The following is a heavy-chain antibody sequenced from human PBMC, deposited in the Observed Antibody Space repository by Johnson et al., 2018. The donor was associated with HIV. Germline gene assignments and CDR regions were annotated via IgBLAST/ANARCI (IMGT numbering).Heavy chain of an antibody. Sequence: HVQLVESGGGLVKPGGSLRLSCAASGFIFSDYYMSWIRQAPGKGLEWVAVISYDGSNKYYADSVKGRFTISRDNSKNTLYLQMNSLRAEDTAVYYCARSGDMATSFHGFDIWGQGTMVTVSS. V-gene: IGHV3-30*03. J-gene: IGHJ3*02. D-gene: IGHD5-24*01. CDR3: ARSGDMATSFHGFDI. CDR2: ISYDGSNK. CDR1: GFIFSDYY.